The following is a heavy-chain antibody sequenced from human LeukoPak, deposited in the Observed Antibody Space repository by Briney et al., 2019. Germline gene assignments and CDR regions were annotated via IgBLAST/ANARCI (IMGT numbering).Heavy chain of an antibody. CDR2: ISRSASTI. Sequence: GGSLRLSCAASGFTFSSYEMNWVRQAPGKGLEWVSYISRSASTIYYADSVKGRFTISRDNAKNSLYLQMNSLRAEDTAVYYCARGYDSGSYYVYWGQGTLVTVPS. V-gene: IGHV3-48*03. J-gene: IGHJ4*02. CDR3: ARGYDSGSYYVY. CDR1: GFTFSSYE. D-gene: IGHD3-22*01.